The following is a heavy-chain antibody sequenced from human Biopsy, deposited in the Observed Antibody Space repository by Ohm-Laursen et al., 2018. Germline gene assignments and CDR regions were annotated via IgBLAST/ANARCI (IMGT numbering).Heavy chain of an antibody. Sequence: ASVTVSCKVSGGTFSNYAISWVRQAPGQGLEWLGMINPSGSTTSYPQIFQGRVTMTRDTSKSTVYMELSSLRSADTAVYFCARNTGWYGDLYYFDYWGQGTLVTVSS. CDR3: ARNTGWYGDLYYFDY. J-gene: IGHJ4*02. CDR2: INPSGSTT. V-gene: IGHV1-46*01. CDR1: GGTFSNYA. D-gene: IGHD6-19*01.